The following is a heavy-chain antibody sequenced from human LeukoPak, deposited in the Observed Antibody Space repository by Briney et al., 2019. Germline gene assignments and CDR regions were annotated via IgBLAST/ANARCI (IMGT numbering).Heavy chain of an antibody. J-gene: IGHJ6*02. V-gene: IGHV4-31*03. CDR2: NYYSGST. Sequence: SQTLSLTCTVSGGSISSGGYYWSWIRQHPGKGLEWIGYNYYSGSTYYNPSLKSRVTISVDTSKNQFSLKLSSVTAADTAVYYCASRGYYYYYGMDVWGQGTTVTVSS. CDR1: GGSISSGGYY. CDR3: ASRGYYYYYGMDV.